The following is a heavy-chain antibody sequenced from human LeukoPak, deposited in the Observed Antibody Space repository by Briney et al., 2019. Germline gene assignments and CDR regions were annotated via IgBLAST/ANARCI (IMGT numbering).Heavy chain of an antibody. Sequence: GSLRLSCAASGFTFSSYWMSWVRQAPGKGLEWIGSIYYSGSTYYNPSLQSRVTMSVDTSKNQFSLKLSSVTAADTAVYYCARHPYTTYFDYWGQGTLVTVSS. D-gene: IGHD3-16*01. V-gene: IGHV4-39*01. CDR1: GFTFSSYW. CDR3: ARHPYTTYFDY. CDR2: IYYSGST. J-gene: IGHJ4*02.